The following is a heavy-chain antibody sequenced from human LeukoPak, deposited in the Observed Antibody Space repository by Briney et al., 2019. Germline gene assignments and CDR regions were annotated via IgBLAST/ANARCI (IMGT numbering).Heavy chain of an antibody. V-gene: IGHV4-59*01. Sequence: PSETLSLTCTVSGGSIRSYYWSWIRQPPGKGLEWIGYIYYSGSTNYNPSLKSRVTISVDTSKNQFSLKLSSVTAADTAVYYCARSPVLLLLAWPYFDYWGQGTLVTVSS. CDR3: ARSPVLLLLAWPYFDY. CDR1: GGSIRSYY. D-gene: IGHD3-3*01. CDR2: IYYSGST. J-gene: IGHJ4*02.